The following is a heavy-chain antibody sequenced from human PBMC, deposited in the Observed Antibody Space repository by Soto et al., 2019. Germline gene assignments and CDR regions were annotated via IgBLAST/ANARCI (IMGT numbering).Heavy chain of an antibody. Sequence: VQVLESGGGSVQPGGSLRLSCAASGFTFSNFAMSWVRHAPAKGLEWVSEITGSTGTTYYADSVKGRFIISRDNSKNTVHLQMNSLRAEDTAVYYCAKDTSSSPYYMDVWGKGTTVTVSS. D-gene: IGHD2-2*01. V-gene: IGHV3-23*01. CDR2: ITGSTGTT. CDR3: AKDTSSSPYYMDV. CDR1: GFTFSNFA. J-gene: IGHJ6*03.